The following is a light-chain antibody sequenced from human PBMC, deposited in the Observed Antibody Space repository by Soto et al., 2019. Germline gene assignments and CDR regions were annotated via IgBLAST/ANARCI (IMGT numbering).Light chain of an antibody. Sequence: QSALTQPASVSGSPGQSITISCTGTSSDVGNYKYVSWYQQHPGKAPKLMIYEVSNRPSGVSNRFPGSKSGNTASLTISGLQAEDETDYYCSLYTSENTYVFGTGTKVTVL. CDR3: SLYTSENTYV. J-gene: IGLJ1*01. V-gene: IGLV2-14*01. CDR1: SSDVGNYKY. CDR2: EVS.